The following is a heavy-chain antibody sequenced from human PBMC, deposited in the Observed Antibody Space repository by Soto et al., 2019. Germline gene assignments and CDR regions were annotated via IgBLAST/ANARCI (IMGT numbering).Heavy chain of an antibody. Sequence: ASVKVSCKASVYTFTSYYMHWVRQAPGQGLEWMGIINPSGGSTSYAQKFQGRVTMTRDTSTSTVYMELSSLRSEDTAMYYCARQLKRYGVDVWGQGTTVTVSS. J-gene: IGHJ6*02. CDR3: ARQLKRYGVDV. CDR1: VYTFTSYY. V-gene: IGHV1-46*01. CDR2: INPSGGST. D-gene: IGHD3-10*01.